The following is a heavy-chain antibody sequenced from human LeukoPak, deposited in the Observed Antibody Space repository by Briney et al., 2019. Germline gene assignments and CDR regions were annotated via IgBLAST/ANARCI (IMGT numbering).Heavy chain of an antibody. J-gene: IGHJ6*02. Sequence: GGSLRLSCAASGFTVSNNYMSWVRQAPGKGLEWVSIIYSGGSTYYADSVKGRFTISRDNSKNTLYLQMNSLRAEDTAVYYCARGLYDFWSGQDGMDVWGQGTTVTVSS. V-gene: IGHV3-66*01. CDR3: ARGLYDFWSGQDGMDV. CDR1: GFTVSNNY. D-gene: IGHD3-3*01. CDR2: IYSGGST.